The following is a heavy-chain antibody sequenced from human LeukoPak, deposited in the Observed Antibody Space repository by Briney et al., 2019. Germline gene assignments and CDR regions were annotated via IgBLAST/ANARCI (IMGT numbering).Heavy chain of an antibody. CDR3: ARTDYYDFCWFDP. Sequence: SVKVSCKASGYTFTSYYMHWVRQAPGQGLEWMGRIIPIFGTANYAQKFQGRVTITTDESTSTAYMELSSLRSEDTAVYYCARTDYYDFCWFDPWGQGTLVTVSS. J-gene: IGHJ5*02. CDR1: GYTFTSYY. V-gene: IGHV1-69*05. CDR2: IIPIFGTA. D-gene: IGHD3-22*01.